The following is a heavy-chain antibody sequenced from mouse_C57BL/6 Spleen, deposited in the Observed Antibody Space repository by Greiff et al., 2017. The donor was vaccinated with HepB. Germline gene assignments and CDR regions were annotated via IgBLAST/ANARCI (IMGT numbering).Heavy chain of an antibody. D-gene: IGHD1-1*01. V-gene: IGHV1-80*01. CDR2: IYPGDGDT. Sequence: VQLQQSGAELVKPGASVKISCKASGYAFSSYWMNWVKQRPGKGLEWIGQIYPGDGDTNYNGKFKGKATLTADKSSSPAYMQLSSLTSEDSAVYFCARSSFITTVVAPYWYFDVWGTGTTVTVSS. CDR1: GYAFSSYW. CDR3: ARSSFITTVVAPYWYFDV. J-gene: IGHJ1*03.